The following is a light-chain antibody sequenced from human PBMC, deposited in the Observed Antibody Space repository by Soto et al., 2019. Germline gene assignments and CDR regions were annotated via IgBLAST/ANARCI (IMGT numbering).Light chain of an antibody. V-gene: IGKV3-15*01. CDR1: QNVNNS. CDR3: QQYNNWPPIT. J-gene: IGKJ5*01. CDR2: DAS. Sequence: IVLTQSPDTLSLSPCEIATLSCSFSQNVNNSVACYQHKIGQAPKFLIYDASTRATGIPARFSGSGSGTEFTLTISSLQSEDFAVYYCQQYNNWPPITFGQGTRLEIK.